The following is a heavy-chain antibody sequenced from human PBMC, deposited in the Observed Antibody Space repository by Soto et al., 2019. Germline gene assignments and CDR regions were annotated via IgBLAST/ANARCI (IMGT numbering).Heavy chain of an antibody. CDR3: ANRRVYYYDSSGYYFDY. Sequence: GGSLRLSCAASGFTFSSYAMSWVRQAPGKGLEWVSAISGSGGSTYYADSVKGRFTISRDNSKNTLYLQMNSLRAEDTAVYYCANRRVYYYDSSGYYFDYWGQGTLVTVSS. J-gene: IGHJ4*02. CDR1: GFTFSSYA. V-gene: IGHV3-23*01. CDR2: ISGSGGST. D-gene: IGHD3-22*01.